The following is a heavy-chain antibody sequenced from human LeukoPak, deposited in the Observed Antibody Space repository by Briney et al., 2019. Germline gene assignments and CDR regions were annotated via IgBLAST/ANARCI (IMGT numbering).Heavy chain of an antibody. J-gene: IGHJ4*02. Sequence: GGSLRLSCAASGFTFSSAAMTRVRQAPGKGLEWVSTITGSDEATYYADSVKGRFTISRDFSRNTVGLQMNSLRTEDTAIYYCAKGPQLYSGYHPDYWGQGTLVTVSS. V-gene: IGHV3-23*01. D-gene: IGHD5-12*01. CDR3: AKGPQLYSGYHPDY. CDR1: GFTFSSAA. CDR2: ITGSDEAT.